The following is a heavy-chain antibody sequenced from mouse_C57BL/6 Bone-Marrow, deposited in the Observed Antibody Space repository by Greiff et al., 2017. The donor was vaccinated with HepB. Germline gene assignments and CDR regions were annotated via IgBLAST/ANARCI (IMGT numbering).Heavy chain of an antibody. V-gene: IGHV1-74*01. D-gene: IGHD3-1*01. CDR2: IHPSDSDT. CDR1: GYTFTSYW. J-gene: IGHJ3*01. CDR3: EIDPPFTRGFAY. Sequence: QVQLQQPGAELVKPGASVKVSCKASGYTFTSYWMHWVKKRPGQGLEWIGRIHPSDSDTNYNQKFKGKATLTVDKSSSTAYMQLSSLTSEDSAVYYCEIDPPFTRGFAYWGQGTLVTVSA.